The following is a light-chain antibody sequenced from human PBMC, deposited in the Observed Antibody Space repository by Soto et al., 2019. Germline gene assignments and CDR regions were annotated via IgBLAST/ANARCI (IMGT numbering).Light chain of an antibody. CDR3: QQYNSYWT. CDR1: QSVTSNY. J-gene: IGKJ1*01. CDR2: GAS. Sequence: IVLTQSPGTPSLSPGERGTLSCMASQSVTSNYVAWYQQTPGQAPRLLFFGASIRATGIPDRFSGSGSGTEFTLTISSLQPDDFATYYCQQYNSYWTFGEGTKVDIK. V-gene: IGKV3-20*01.